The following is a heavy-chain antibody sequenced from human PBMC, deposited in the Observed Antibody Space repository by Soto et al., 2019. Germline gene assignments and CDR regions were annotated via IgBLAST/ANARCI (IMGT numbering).Heavy chain of an antibody. V-gene: IGHV3-21*01. CDR3: ASHFLSSSGY. D-gene: IGHD6-6*01. CDR1: GFTFSSYS. CDR2: ISSSSSYI. Sequence: EVQLVESGGGLVKPGGSLGLSCAASGFTFSSYSMNWVRQAPGKGLEWVSSISSSSSYIYYADSVKGRFTISRDNAKNSLYLQMNSLRAEDTAVYYCASHFLSSSGYWGQGTLVTVSS. J-gene: IGHJ4*02.